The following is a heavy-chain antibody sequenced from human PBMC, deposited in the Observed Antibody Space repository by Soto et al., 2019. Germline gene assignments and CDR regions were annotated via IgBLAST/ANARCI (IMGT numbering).Heavy chain of an antibody. CDR3: ARDIAAAGRSRWFDP. D-gene: IGHD6-13*01. V-gene: IGHV4-4*07. CDR2: IYTSGST. Sequence: PSETLYLTCTVSGGSIRSYYCSWSRQPAGKGLEWIGRIYTSGSTNYNPSLKSRVTMSVDTSKNQFSLKLSSVTAADTAVYYCARDIAAAGRSRWFDPWGQGTLVTVSS. J-gene: IGHJ5*02. CDR1: GGSIRSYY.